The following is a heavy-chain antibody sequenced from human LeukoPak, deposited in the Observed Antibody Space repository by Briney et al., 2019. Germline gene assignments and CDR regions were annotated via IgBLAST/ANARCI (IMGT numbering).Heavy chain of an antibody. CDR3: ASIRGTFGY. Sequence: GRSLRLSCAASGFTFSSYGMHWVRQAPGKGLEWVAVILNDGSQEKYADSVKGRFTISRDNSKNTLFLQMNSLRAEDTAVYYCASIRGTFGYWGQGTLVTVSS. V-gene: IGHV3-33*01. J-gene: IGHJ4*02. D-gene: IGHD1-26*01. CDR2: ILNDGSQE. CDR1: GFTFSSYG.